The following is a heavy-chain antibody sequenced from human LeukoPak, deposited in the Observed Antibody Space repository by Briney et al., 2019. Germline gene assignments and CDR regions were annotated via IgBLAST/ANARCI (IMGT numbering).Heavy chain of an antibody. CDR1: GYTFTSYG. CDR2: ISAYNGNT. V-gene: IGHV1-18*01. Sequence: ASVKVSCKASGYTFTSYGISWVRQAPGQGLEWMGWISAYNGNTNYAQKLQGRVTMTTDTSTSTAYMELRSLRSDDTAVYYCARVVEAYYDILTGYLDYWSQGTLVTVSS. J-gene: IGHJ4*02. D-gene: IGHD3-9*01. CDR3: ARVVEAYYDILTGYLDY.